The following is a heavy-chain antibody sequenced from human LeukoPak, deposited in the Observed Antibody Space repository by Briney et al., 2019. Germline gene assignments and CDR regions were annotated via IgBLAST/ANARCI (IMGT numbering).Heavy chain of an antibody. V-gene: IGHV4-59*08. CDR3: AKWSSTLKAFDF. CDR1: GDSINNYY. D-gene: IGHD2-8*01. J-gene: IGHJ4*02. CDR2: THYTGNT. Sequence: SETLSLTCSVSGDSINNYYWNWIRQPPGKELEWIGYTHYTGNTKSNPSLKSRVTTSVDTSKSQFSLKLSSVTAADTAVYYCAKWSSTLKAFDFWGQGILVIVSS.